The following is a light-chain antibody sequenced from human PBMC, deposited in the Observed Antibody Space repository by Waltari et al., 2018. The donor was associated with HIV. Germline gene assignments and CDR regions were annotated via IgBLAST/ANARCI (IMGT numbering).Light chain of an antibody. V-gene: IGLV1-47*01. CDR1: PSNIAANY. J-gene: IGLJ1*01. Sequence: SVLSQPPSMSGAPGHRFTPPCSRHPSNIAANYVYWFQHDPHAAPKLFTFSNDRRAWGVPGRVSGSKAGISAYLAISGLRPEDEADYYCATWDDNLNTYVFGPGTRLSVL. CDR3: ATWDDNLNTYV. CDR2: SND.